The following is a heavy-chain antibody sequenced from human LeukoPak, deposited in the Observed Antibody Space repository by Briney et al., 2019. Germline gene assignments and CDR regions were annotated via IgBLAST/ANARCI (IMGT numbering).Heavy chain of an antibody. CDR1: GASISSNNYY. CDR3: VREGMIVAVTPFDY. CDR2: IYYRGST. J-gene: IGHJ4*02. Sequence: SETLSLTCLVSGASISSNNYYWGWIRQPPGKGLEWIGSIYYRGSTNYNPSLKSRVTISVDTSKNQFSLNLTSVTAADTAVYYCVREGMIVAVTPFDYWGQGTLVTVSS. D-gene: IGHD3-22*01. V-gene: IGHV4-39*07.